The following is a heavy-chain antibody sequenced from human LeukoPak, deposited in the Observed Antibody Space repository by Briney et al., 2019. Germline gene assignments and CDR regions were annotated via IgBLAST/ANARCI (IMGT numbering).Heavy chain of an antibody. V-gene: IGHV3-30*18. Sequence: GRSLRLSCAASGFTFSSYGMHWVRQAPGKGLEWVAVISYDGTIRNYADSVKGRFTISRDNSKNTLYLQMNSLTAEDTALYYCAKGGCSSTTCYLANPWGQGTLVTVSS. CDR1: GFTFSSYG. CDR2: ISYDGTIR. CDR3: AKGGCSSTTCYLANP. D-gene: IGHD2-2*01. J-gene: IGHJ5*02.